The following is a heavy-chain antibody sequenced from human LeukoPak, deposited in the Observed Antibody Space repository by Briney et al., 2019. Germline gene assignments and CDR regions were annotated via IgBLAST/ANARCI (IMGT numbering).Heavy chain of an antibody. V-gene: IGHV7-4-1*02. CDR3: ARERRSSSPGEQQLVRAFDI. J-gene: IGHJ3*02. D-gene: IGHD6-13*01. Sequence: ASVKVSCKASGYTFTNYAMNWVRQAPGQGLEWMGWINTNTGNPTYAQGFTGRFVFSLDTSVSTAYQQISSLKAEDTAMYYCARERRSSSPGEQQLVRAFDIWGQGTMVTVSS. CDR2: INTNTGNP. CDR1: GYTFTNYA.